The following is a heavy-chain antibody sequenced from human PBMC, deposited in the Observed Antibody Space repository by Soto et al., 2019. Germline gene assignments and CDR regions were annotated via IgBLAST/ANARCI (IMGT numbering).Heavy chain of an antibody. Sequence: PSETLSLTCTFSGGSINTFYWSWFRHAAGNGLCCSGRIFSSGSTSFNPSLESRVAMSVDTSKNHFSLNLSSVTAADMAVYYCAREGSYSAYNFAHGIQLWSFDFWGQGALVTVSS. J-gene: IGHJ4*02. D-gene: IGHD5-12*01. CDR1: GGSINTFY. CDR3: AREGSYSAYNFAHGIQLWSFDF. V-gene: IGHV4-4*07. CDR2: IFSSGST.